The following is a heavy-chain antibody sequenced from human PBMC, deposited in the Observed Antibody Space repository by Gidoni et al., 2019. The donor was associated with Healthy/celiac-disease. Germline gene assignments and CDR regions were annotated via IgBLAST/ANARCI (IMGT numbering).Heavy chain of an antibody. CDR1: GLTFSSYW. CDR3: ARVDDYYDSSGYYTY. V-gene: IGHV3-7*01. D-gene: IGHD3-22*01. J-gene: IGHJ4*02. Sequence: EVQLVESGGGLVQPGGSLRLSCAASGLTFSSYWMSWVRQAPGKGLEWVANIKQDGSEKYYVDSVKGRFTISRDNAKNSLYLQMNSLRAEDTAVYYCARVDDYYDSSGYYTYWGQGTLVTVSS. CDR2: IKQDGSEK.